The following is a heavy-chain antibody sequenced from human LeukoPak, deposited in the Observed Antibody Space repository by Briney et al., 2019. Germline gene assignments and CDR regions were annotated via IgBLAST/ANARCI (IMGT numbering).Heavy chain of an antibody. Sequence: GASVKVSCKASGYTFTSYGISWVRQAPGQGLEWMGWISAYNGNTNYAQKLQGRVTMTTYTSTSTAYMELRSLRSDDTAVYYCARGYYDFWSGYYGADAFDIWGQGTMVTVSS. J-gene: IGHJ3*02. V-gene: IGHV1-18*01. CDR1: GYTFTSYG. CDR3: ARGYYDFWSGYYGADAFDI. CDR2: ISAYNGNT. D-gene: IGHD3-3*01.